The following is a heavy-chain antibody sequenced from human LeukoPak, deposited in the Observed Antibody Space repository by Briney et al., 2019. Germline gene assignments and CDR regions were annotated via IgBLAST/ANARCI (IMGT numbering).Heavy chain of an antibody. Sequence: GGSLRLSCAASGLTFVSYWMTWVRQAPGKGLEWVANIKEDGNEKHYVDSVKGRFTVARDNAKNSLFLQMNSLRAEDAAIYYCSSGSHMDVWGKGTTVSVSS. CDR1: GLTFVSYW. CDR2: IKEDGNEK. V-gene: IGHV3-7*01. CDR3: SSGSHMDV. J-gene: IGHJ6*03. D-gene: IGHD3-22*01.